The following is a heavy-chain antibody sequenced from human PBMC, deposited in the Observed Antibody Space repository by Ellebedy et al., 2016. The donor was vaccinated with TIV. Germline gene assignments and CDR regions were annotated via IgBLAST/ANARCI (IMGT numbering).Heavy chain of an antibody. CDR2: INSDGSST. D-gene: IGHD1-14*01. CDR1: GFTFSSYW. V-gene: IGHV3-74*01. J-gene: IGHJ6*02. CDR3: TRGKDRTGYQYGMDL. Sequence: GESLKISCAASGFTFSSYWMHWVRQAPGKGLVWVSRINSDGSSTTYADSVKGRFTISRDNSKNTVFLQMNSLRAEDTAVYFCTRGKDRTGYQYGMDLWGQGTTVAVSS.